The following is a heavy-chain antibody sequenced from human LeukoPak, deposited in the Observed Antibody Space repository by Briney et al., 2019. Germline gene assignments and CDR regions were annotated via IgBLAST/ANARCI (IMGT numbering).Heavy chain of an antibody. CDR1: GFTFSSYW. CDR3: ARPNTPPRWYFDY. CDR2: IKQDGSEE. V-gene: IGHV3-7*01. D-gene: IGHD2-2*02. Sequence: GGSLRLSCAASGFTFSSYWMSWVRQAPGKGLEWVANIKQDGSEEYYVDSVKGRFTISRDNAKNSLYLQMNSLRAEDTAVYYCARPNTPPRWYFDYWGQGTLVTVSS. J-gene: IGHJ4*02.